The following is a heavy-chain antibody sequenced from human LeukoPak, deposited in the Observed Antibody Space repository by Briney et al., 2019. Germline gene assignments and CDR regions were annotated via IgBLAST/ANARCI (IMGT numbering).Heavy chain of an antibody. CDR1: GFTHSSCA. CDR2: IAHHENYK. J-gene: IGHJ4*02. V-gene: IGHV3-30*02. Sequence: PGVPLTLPCGASGFTHSSCAKHWVLQRPRKGLGCVAYIAHHENYKYYAAIVKGQFTISRDNSKGSLYLQMNSLRADDTAVYYCAKDGSWSCTDWGQGTLVRVSS. CDR3: AKDGSWSCTD. D-gene: IGHD2-8*02.